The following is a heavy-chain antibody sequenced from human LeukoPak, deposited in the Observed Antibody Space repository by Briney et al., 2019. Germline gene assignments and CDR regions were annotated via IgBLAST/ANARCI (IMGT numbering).Heavy chain of an antibody. Sequence: SETLSLTCAVSGYSISSGYYWGWVRQPPGKGLEWIGNIYHSGSTSYNPSLKSRVTISLDTSNKHFSLKLNSVIAADTAVYYCVRDLSNWGQGTLVTVSS. V-gene: IGHV4-38-2*02. CDR1: GYSISSGYY. CDR2: IYHSGST. CDR3: VRDLSN. J-gene: IGHJ4*02. D-gene: IGHD3-3*02.